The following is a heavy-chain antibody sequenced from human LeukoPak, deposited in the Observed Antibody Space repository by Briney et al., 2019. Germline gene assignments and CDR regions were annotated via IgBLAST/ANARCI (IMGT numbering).Heavy chain of an antibody. D-gene: IGHD6-13*01. CDR1: GGSISGYY. J-gene: IGHJ4*02. CDR2: IYYSGSI. CDR3: ARAIAVAGSAFDC. Sequence: SETLSLTCTVSGGSISGYYWSWIRQPPGKGLEWIGYIYYSGSINYNPSLKSRVTISVDTSKSQFSLKLSSVTAADTAVYFCARAIAVAGSAFDCWGQGTLVTVSS. V-gene: IGHV4-59*08.